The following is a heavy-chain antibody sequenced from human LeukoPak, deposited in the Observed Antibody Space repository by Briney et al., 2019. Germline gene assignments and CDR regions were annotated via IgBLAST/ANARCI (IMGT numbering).Heavy chain of an antibody. J-gene: IGHJ4*02. Sequence: ASVTVSFTASGGTFSSYAISWVRQAPGQGLEWMGRIIPILGIANYAQKFQGRVTITADKSTSTAYMELSSLRSEDTAVYYCASLDVSYYYGSGRLASYWGQGTLVTVSS. D-gene: IGHD3-10*01. CDR1: GGTFSSYA. CDR3: ASLDVSYYYGSGRLASY. CDR2: IIPILGIA. V-gene: IGHV1-69*04.